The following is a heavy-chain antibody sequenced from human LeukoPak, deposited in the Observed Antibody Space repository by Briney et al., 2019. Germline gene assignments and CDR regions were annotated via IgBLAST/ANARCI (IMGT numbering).Heavy chain of an antibody. J-gene: IGHJ4*02. CDR3: AKPDSSGWYYFDY. CDR1: GFTFSYSG. D-gene: IGHD6-19*01. Sequence: GGSLRLSCAASGFTFSYSGMHWVRQAPGKGLEWVSAISGSGGSTYYADSVKGRFTISRDNSKNTLYLQMNSLRAEDTAVYYCAKPDSSGWYYFDYWGQGTLVTVSS. CDR2: ISGSGGST. V-gene: IGHV3-23*01.